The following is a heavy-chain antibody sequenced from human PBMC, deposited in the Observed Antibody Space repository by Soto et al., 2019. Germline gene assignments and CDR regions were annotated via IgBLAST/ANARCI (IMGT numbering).Heavy chain of an antibody. D-gene: IGHD6-13*01. CDR2: IYYSGST. CDR3: ARHSPLYSSSWFNYYGMDV. J-gene: IGHJ6*02. Sequence: SETLSLTCTVSGGSVRSSSYYRGWILQPPGKGLEWIGSIYYSGSTYYNPSLKSRVTISVDTSKNQFSLKLSSVTAADTAVYYCARHSPLYSSSWFNYYGMDVWGQGTTVTVSS. CDR1: GGSVRSSSYY. V-gene: IGHV4-39*01.